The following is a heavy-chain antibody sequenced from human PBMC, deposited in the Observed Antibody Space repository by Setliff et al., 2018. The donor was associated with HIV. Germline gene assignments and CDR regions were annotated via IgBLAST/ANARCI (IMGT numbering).Heavy chain of an antibody. J-gene: IGHJ3*01. CDR2: INHSGNT. CDR1: GGSFSGY. D-gene: IGHD3-22*01. Sequence: SETLSLTCAVYGGSFSGYWSWIRQSPGKGLEWLGEINHSGNTHYDPSLKSRLTISIDTSKKQFSLKMTSVTAADTAVYYCARAPSTMIVVVNHLPLAAFALWGQGTMVTVSS. CDR3: ARAPSTMIVVVNHLPLAAFAL. V-gene: IGHV4-34*01.